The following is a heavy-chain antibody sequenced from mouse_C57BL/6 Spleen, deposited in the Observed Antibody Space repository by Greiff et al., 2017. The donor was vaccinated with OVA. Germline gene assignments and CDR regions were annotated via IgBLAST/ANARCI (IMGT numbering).Heavy chain of an antibody. CDR1: GYTFTSYW. J-gene: IGHJ2*01. CDR2: IDPSDSET. V-gene: IGHV1-52*01. Sequence: VQLQQPGAELVRPGSSVKLSCKASGYTFTSYWMHWVKQRPIQGLEWIGNIDPSDSETHYNQKFKDKATLTVDKSSSTAYMQLSSLTSEDSAVYYCARYYSNYNGYFDYWGQGTTLTVSS. D-gene: IGHD2-5*01. CDR3: ARYYSNYNGYFDY.